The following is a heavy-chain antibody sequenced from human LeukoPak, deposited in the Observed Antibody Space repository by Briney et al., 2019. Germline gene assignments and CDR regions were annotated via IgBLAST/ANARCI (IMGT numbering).Heavy chain of an antibody. CDR3: ARDIVVVVAATPSDYYYYGMDV. D-gene: IGHD2-15*01. Sequence: PGRSLRLSCAASGFTFSSYAMHWVRQAPGKGLEWVAVISYDGSNKYYADSVKGRFTISRDNSKNTLYPQMNSLRAEDTAVYYCARDIVVVVAATPSDYYYYGMDVWGQGTTVTVSS. V-gene: IGHV3-30-3*01. J-gene: IGHJ6*02. CDR1: GFTFSSYA. CDR2: ISYDGSNK.